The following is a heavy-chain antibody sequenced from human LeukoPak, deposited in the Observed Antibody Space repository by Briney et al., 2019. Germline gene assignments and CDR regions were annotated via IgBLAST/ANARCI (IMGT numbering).Heavy chain of an antibody. J-gene: IGHJ4*02. Sequence: PGGSLRLSCAASGFTFSSYAMSWVRQAPGKGLEWVSAISGSGGSTYYADSVKGRFTISRDNSKNTLYLQINSLRAEDTAVYYCAKDPRMSYGDYIIRWGQGTLVIVSS. CDR3: AKDPRMSYGDYIIR. CDR1: GFTFSSYA. V-gene: IGHV3-23*01. CDR2: ISGSGGST. D-gene: IGHD4-17*01.